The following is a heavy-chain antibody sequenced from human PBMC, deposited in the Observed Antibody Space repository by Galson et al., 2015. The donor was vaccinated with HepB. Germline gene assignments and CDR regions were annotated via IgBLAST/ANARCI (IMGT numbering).Heavy chain of an antibody. D-gene: IGHD5-24*01. Sequence: SLRLSCAASGFTFSSYGMHWVRQAPGKGLEWVAVISYDGSNKYYADSVKGRFTISRYNSKNTLYLQMNSLRAEDTAVYYCAKGEGRDGSDYWGQGTLVTVSS. CDR3: AKGEGRDGSDY. CDR2: ISYDGSNK. V-gene: IGHV3-30*18. CDR1: GFTFSSYG. J-gene: IGHJ4*02.